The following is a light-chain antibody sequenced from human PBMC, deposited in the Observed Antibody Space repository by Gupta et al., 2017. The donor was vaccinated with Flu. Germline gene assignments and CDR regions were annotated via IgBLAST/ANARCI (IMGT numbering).Light chain of an antibody. J-gene: IGKJ1*01. CDR2: LGS. CDR1: QSLLHSNGYNY. Sequence: IVITLSPLSLPVTPEEPASISSSSSQSLLHSNGYNYLDWYLQKPGQSPRLPIYLGSKRAVGVPDRFSGSGSGTDFTLKINTVEAEDVGVYYCRQSLQIAQTFGQGTKVEIK. V-gene: IGKV2-28*01. CDR3: RQSLQIAQT.